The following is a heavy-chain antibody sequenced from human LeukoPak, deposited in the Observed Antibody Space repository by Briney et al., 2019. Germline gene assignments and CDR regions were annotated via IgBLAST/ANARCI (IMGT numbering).Heavy chain of an antibody. CDR2: IYQSGST. V-gene: IGHV4-38-2*02. Sequence: SETLSLTCSVSGYSISSGYYWGWIRQPPGKGLEWIGSIYQSGSTYYNASLKSRVTISVDTSKNQFSLKLSSVTAADTAVYYCARRIRTGDPFFDYWGQGTLVTVSS. D-gene: IGHD7-27*01. J-gene: IGHJ4*02. CDR3: ARRIRTGDPFFDY. CDR1: GYSISSGYY.